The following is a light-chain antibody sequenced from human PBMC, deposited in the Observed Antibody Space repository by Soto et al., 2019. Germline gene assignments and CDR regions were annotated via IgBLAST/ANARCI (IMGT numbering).Light chain of an antibody. J-gene: IGKJ1*01. CDR3: QQYNSYWT. V-gene: IGKV1-5*01. Sequence: DLQMTHSPSTLSASVGDRVTITCRASQSISSWLAWYQQKPGKAPKLLIYDASSLESGVPSRFSGSGSGTEFTLTISSLQPDDFATYYCQQYNSYWTFGQGTK. CDR2: DAS. CDR1: QSISSW.